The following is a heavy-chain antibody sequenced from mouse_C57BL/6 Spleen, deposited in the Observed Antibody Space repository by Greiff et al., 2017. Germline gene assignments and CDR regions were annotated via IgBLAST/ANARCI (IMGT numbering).Heavy chain of an antibody. J-gene: IGHJ2*01. V-gene: IGHV1-26*01. CDR1: GYTFTDYY. CDR3: ARNEGDYFDY. Sequence: VQLQQSGPELVKPGASVKISCKASGYTFTDYYMNWVKQSHGKSLEWIGDINPNNGGTSYNQKFKGKATLTVDKSSSTAYMELRSLTSEDSAVYYCARNEGDYFDYWGQGTTLTVSS. CDR2: INPNNGGT.